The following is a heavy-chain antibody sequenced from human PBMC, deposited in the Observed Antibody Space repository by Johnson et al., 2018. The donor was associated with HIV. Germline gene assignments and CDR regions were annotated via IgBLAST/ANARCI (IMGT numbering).Heavy chain of an antibody. Sequence: GLVKPGGSLRLSCAVSGFSFSDYYMSWIRQAPGKGLECVSYISSSGSTIYYADSVKGRFTISRDNAKNTLYLQINSLRGEDTAVYYCATDRGGSYDAFHIWGQGTMVTVSS. J-gene: IGHJ3*02. V-gene: IGHV3-11*01. CDR3: ATDRGGSYDAFHI. CDR1: GFSFSDYY. CDR2: ISSSGSTI. D-gene: IGHD1-26*01.